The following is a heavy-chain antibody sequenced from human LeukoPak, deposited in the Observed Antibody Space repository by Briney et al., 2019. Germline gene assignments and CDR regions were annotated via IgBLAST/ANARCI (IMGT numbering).Heavy chain of an antibody. V-gene: IGHV1-18*01. J-gene: IGHJ3*02. CDR3: VGDGDYDNGGQWVSDEAFDI. CDR2: ISAYNGKT. Sequence: ASVKVSCQASSYTFGNYGISWVRQAPGQGLEWVGWISAYNGKTEYAQRLQGRVTMTKDTSTNTAYMELRSLRSDDTAVYYCVGDGDYDNGGQWVSDEAFDIWGQGTLVTVSS. CDR1: SYTFGNYG. D-gene: IGHD3-22*01.